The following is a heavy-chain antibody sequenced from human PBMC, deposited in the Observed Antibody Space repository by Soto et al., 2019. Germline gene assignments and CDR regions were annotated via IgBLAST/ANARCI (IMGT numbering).Heavy chain of an antibody. J-gene: IGHJ4*02. CDR3: VGGQYYFAY. Sequence: QVQLVESGGGVVQPGRSLRLSCAASGFPFSSYGMHWVRKAPGKGLEWVAVISYDGSNKYYADSVKGRFTISRDNSASTLYLQMNSLRPEDTALYYCVGGQYYFAYRGQGTLVTVSP. CDR1: GFPFSSYG. V-gene: IGHV3-30*03. D-gene: IGHD3-10*01. CDR2: ISYDGSNK.